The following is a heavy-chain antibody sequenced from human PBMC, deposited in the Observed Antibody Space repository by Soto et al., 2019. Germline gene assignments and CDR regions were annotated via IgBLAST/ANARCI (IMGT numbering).Heavy chain of an antibody. Sequence: SETLSLTCIVSGGSITSYHWSWIRQFPGKGLEWIAYTSYTGNTNYNPSLQSRVTISVDTSKNQFSLKLSSVTAADTAVYYCARDSITMIVVVQGSRGGMDVWGQGTTVTVSS. V-gene: IGHV4-59*12. CDR2: TSYTGNT. D-gene: IGHD3-22*01. J-gene: IGHJ6*02. CDR3: ARDSITMIVVVQGSRGGMDV. CDR1: GGSITSYH.